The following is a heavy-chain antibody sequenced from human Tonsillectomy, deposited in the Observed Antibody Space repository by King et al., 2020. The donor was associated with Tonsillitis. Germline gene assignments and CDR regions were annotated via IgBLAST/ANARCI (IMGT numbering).Heavy chain of an antibody. V-gene: IGHV3-30*02. J-gene: IGHJ4*02. Sequence: QLVQSGGGVVQPGGSLRLSCAASGFAFSSYGMHWVRQAPGKGLEWVAYIRYDGGNRRYGDSVRGRFTISRDNSKSTLHLQMNSLRTDDTAVYFCAKVSGGNVMKQNFHDWGQGTLVTVSS. CDR2: IRYDGGNR. CDR3: AKVSGGNVMKQNFHD. D-gene: IGHD1-1*01. CDR1: GFAFSSYG.